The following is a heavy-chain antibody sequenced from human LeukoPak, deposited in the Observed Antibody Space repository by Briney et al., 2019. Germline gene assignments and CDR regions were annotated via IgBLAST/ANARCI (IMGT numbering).Heavy chain of an antibody. Sequence: TGGSLRLSCAASGFTFSSYWMSWVRQAPGKGLEWVSNIKQDGSEKYYVDSVKGRFTISRDNAKNSLYLQMNSLRAEDAAVYYCARVNNWSREANWGQGTLVTVSS. J-gene: IGHJ4*02. CDR3: ARVNNWSREAN. V-gene: IGHV3-7*01. CDR1: GFTFSSYW. D-gene: IGHD1-20*01. CDR2: IKQDGSEK.